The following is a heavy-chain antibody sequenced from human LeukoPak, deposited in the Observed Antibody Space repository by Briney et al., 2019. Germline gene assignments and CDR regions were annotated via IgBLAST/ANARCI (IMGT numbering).Heavy chain of an antibody. D-gene: IGHD3-22*01. Sequence: SETLSLTCTVSSGSISSSSYYWDWIRQHPGKGLEWIGYIYYSGSTYYNPSLKSRVTISVDTSKNQFSLKLSSVTAADTAVYYCARGGYYDSSGYYFSGRVYWGQGTLVTVSS. CDR3: ARGGYYDSSGYYFSGRVY. V-gene: IGHV4-31*03. CDR2: IYYSGST. J-gene: IGHJ4*02. CDR1: SGSISSSSYY.